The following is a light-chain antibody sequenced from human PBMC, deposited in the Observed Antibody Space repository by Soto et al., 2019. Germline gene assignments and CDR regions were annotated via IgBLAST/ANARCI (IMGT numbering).Light chain of an antibody. CDR2: LSS. Sequence: DIVITQSPDALAVSLGERATINCKASQRVLHSFTSKNSLAWYQQKPGQPPKLLIYLSSTRELEVPGRFSGSGSGTDFTLPISSLQAEDVAVYYCQQYYSSPFTFGPGTRVDI. CDR3: QQYYSSPFT. CDR1: QRVLHSFTSKNS. J-gene: IGKJ3*01. V-gene: IGKV4-1*01.